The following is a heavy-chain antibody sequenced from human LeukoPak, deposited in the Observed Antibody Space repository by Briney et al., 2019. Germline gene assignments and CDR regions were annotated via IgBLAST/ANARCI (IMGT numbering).Heavy chain of an antibody. J-gene: IGHJ4*02. D-gene: IGHD6-19*01. Sequence: AGGSLRLSCAASGFSFSNHWTICVCQAPGKGLEWVATINPDGTEKRYVDSVKGRFTISRDNGKNSLYLQMSSLRAEDTAAYYCVRDDRGIAVGSRDHGAQGTLVTVSS. CDR1: GFSFSNHW. CDR3: VRDDRGIAVGSRDH. V-gene: IGHV3-7*03. CDR2: INPDGTEK.